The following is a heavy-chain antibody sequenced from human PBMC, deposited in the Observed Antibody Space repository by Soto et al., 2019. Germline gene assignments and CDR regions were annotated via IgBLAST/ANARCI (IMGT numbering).Heavy chain of an antibody. CDR2: ISAGGANT. Sequence: GGSLRLSCAASGFDFRSYATSWVRLAPGRGLEWVSTISAGGANTQVAETLRGRFTVVRDNSKDTLHLQMNTLRADDTAIYWCAKERYCSATSCYGGFDFWGQGTVVTVSS. V-gene: IGHV3-23*01. J-gene: IGHJ3*01. CDR3: AKERYCSATSCYGGFDF. CDR1: GFDFRSYA. D-gene: IGHD2-2*01.